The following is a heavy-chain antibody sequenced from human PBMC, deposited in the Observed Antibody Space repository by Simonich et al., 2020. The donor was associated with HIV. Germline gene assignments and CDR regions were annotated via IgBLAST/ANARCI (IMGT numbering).Heavy chain of an antibody. D-gene: IGHD3-16*01. J-gene: IGHJ4*02. CDR3: ASGGSISSVWADDY. CDR2: ISYDGNNK. CDR1: GFTFSSYA. V-gene: IGHV3-30*07. Sequence: QVQLVESGGGVVQPGRSLRLSCAASGFTFSSYAMHWVRQAPGKGLEWVAVISYDGNNKNYPDSVKGRFTISSDNSKNTLYLQMNSLRAEDTAVYYCASGGSISSVWADDYWGQGTLVTVSS.